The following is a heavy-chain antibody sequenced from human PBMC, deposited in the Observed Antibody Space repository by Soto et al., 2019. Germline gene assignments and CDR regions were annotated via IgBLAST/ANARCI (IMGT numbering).Heavy chain of an antibody. CDR3: ARETYGNNWCDP. V-gene: IGHV4-34*09. J-gene: IGHJ5*02. CDR2: INHSGST. D-gene: IGHD2-8*01. Sequence: SETLSLTCAVYGGSFSGYYWSWIRQPPGKGLEWIGEINHSGSTNYNPSLKSRLSISVDTSKNQFSLNLSSVTAADTAVYYCARETYGNNWCDPWGQGTLVTVSS. CDR1: GGSFSGYY.